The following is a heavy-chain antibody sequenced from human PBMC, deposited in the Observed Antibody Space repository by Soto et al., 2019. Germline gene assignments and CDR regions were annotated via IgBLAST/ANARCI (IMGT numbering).Heavy chain of an antibody. J-gene: IGHJ4*02. CDR1: GFTFSSYA. CDR3: ARGLIVGAGAYYFDY. V-gene: IGHV3-30-3*01. CDR2: ISYDGSNK. D-gene: IGHD1-26*01. Sequence: QVQLVESGGGVVQPGRSLRLSCAASGFTFSSYAMHWVRQAPGKGLEWVAVISYDGSNKYYADSVKGRFTISRDNSKNTLYLQMNRLRAEDTAVYYCARGLIVGAGAYYFDYWGQGTLVTVSS.